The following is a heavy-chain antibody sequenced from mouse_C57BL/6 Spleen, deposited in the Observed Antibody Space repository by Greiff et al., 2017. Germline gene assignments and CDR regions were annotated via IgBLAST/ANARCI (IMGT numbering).Heavy chain of an antibody. D-gene: IGHD2-2*01. CDR2: INPNNGGT. V-gene: IGHV1-26*01. CDR1: GYTFTDYY. J-gene: IGHJ2*01. Sequence: VQLQQSGPELVKPGASVKISCKASGYTFTDYYMNWVKQSHGKSLEWIGDINPNNGGTSYNQKFKGKATLTVDKSSSTAYMALRSLTSEDSAVYYCARSTMVQYYFDDWGQGTTLTVSS. CDR3: ARSTMVQYYFDD.